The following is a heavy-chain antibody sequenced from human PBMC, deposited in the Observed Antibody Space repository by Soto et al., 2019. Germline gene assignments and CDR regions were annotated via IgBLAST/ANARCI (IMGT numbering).Heavy chain of an antibody. CDR1: GDTFSNYA. CDR3: AASTFPSGVSGDFHLEF. CDR2: IIPLVDSA. D-gene: IGHD2-8*01. J-gene: IGHJ4*02. V-gene: IGHV1-69*06. Sequence: DLEQSGTEVRKPGSSVKVSCKTSGDTFSNYAISWVRQAPGQGLEWMGGIIPLVDSASYAQRSHDRVTITADKFTSTAYMELRSLTSDDTAVYYCAASTFPSGVSGDFHLEFWGQGTLVTVSS.